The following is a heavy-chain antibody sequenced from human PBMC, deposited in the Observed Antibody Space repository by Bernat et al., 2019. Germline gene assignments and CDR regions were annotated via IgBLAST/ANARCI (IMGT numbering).Heavy chain of an antibody. D-gene: IGHD4-17*01. J-gene: IGHJ4*02. CDR2: TRNKADRYIS. V-gene: IGHV3-72*01. Sequence: EVQLVESGGGLVQPGGSLRLSCAVSGFIFSDYYMDWVRQAPGKGLEWVGRTRNKADRYISEYAASVKDRFTISRDDSKNSLYLQMNSLKIEDTDVYYCTRALTVTTRGVGYWGQGALVTVSS. CDR3: TRALTVTTRGVGY. CDR1: GFIFSDYY.